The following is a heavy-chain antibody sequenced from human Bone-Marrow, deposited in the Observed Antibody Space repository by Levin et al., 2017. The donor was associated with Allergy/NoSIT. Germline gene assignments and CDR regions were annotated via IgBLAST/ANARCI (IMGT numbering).Heavy chain of an antibody. D-gene: IGHD3-22*01. V-gene: IGHV3-30*04. CDR1: GSTFSSYV. Sequence: QPGGSLRLSCAASGSTFSSYVMHWVRQAPGKWLEWVAVIAHDGSSEAFAESVKGRFTISKDDSKNTLYLQMNSLRDEDTAVYYCATAGHTSGYADAFEFWGQGTMVTVSS. CDR3: ATAGHTSGYADAFEF. CDR2: IAHDGSSE. J-gene: IGHJ3*01.